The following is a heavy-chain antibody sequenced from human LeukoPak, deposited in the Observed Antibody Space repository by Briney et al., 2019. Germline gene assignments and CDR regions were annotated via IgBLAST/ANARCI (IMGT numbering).Heavy chain of an antibody. Sequence: PGGSLRLSCXASGFTFSSXXXXXXXQAXGXGLEWVAVISYXXXNXYYXGSVKXXXXXXXXXSKNTLYLQMNSLRAEDTAVYYCASLIEDYWGQGTLVTVSS. CDR3: ASLIEDY. CDR2: ISYXXXNX. J-gene: IGHJ4*02. V-gene: IGHV3-30*19. D-gene: IGHD3-16*01. CDR1: GFTFSSXX.